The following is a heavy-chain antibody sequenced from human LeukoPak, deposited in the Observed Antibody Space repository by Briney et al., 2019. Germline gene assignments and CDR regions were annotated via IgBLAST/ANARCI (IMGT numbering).Heavy chain of an antibody. J-gene: IGHJ6*03. CDR2: INDSGGT. CDR1: NGSFSGYY. D-gene: IGHD5-24*01. CDR3: ARRITIIYYMDL. V-gene: IGHV4-34*01. Sequence: SETLSLTCAVYNGSFSGYYSTWIRQFPGKGREWIGEINDSGGTNYSPSLKSRVTISVATSKIQFSLKLSSVAAADTAVYYCARRITIIYYMDLWGKGTTVIVSS.